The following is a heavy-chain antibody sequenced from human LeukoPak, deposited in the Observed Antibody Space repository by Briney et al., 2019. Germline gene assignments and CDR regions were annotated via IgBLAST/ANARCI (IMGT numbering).Heavy chain of an antibody. CDR1: GGSYSGHY. CDR2: INHSGST. V-gene: IGHV4-34*01. D-gene: IGHD2-2*01. Sequence: SETLSLTCAVYGGSYSGHYWSWIRQPPGKGLEGSGEINHSGSTNYNQSLKSRVTISVETSKNPFSLKLSSVTAPARAVYYCERQYCSSTSCYPRDGMDVWSQGTTATVSS. CDR3: ERQYCSSTSCYPRDGMDV. J-gene: IGHJ6*02.